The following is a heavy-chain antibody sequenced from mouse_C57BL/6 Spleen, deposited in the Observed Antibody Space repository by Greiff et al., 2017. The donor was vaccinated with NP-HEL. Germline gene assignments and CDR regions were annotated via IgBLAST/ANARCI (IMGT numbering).Heavy chain of an antibody. Sequence: VQLQQSGAELVRPGASVTLSCKASGYTFTDYEMHWVKQTPVHGLEWIGAIDPETGGTAYNQKFKGKAILTADKSSSTAYMELRSLTSEDSAVYYCMGYYDGSSYWYFDVWGTGTTVTVSS. CDR2: IDPETGGT. CDR1: GYTFTDYE. D-gene: IGHD1-1*01. J-gene: IGHJ1*03. V-gene: IGHV1-15*01. CDR3: MGYYDGSSYWYFDV.